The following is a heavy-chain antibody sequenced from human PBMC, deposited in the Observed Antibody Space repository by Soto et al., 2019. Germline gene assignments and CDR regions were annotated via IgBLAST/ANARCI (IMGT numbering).Heavy chain of an antibody. CDR1: GITFSNYP. Sequence: EVQLLLSGGGLVQPGESLRLSCAASGITFSNYPMTWVRQAPGKGLEWVSSITGSGGDTFYADSVKGRFTISRDNFKHTLYLQMNSLRAEDTAVYYCAKDLRRENDYWGQGTLVTVSS. J-gene: IGHJ4*02. D-gene: IGHD5-12*01. V-gene: IGHV3-23*01. CDR2: ITGSGGDT. CDR3: AKDLRRENDY.